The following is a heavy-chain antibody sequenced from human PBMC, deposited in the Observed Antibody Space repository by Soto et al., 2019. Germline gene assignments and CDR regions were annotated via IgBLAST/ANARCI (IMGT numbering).Heavy chain of an antibody. CDR1: GGSSTSYD. J-gene: IGHJ4*02. V-gene: IGHV4-59*12. D-gene: IGHD3-22*01. Sequence: MPLTCLVAGGSSTSYDWIWIRQFPRKGLEWIAYTSYTGNTNYNPSLKSRVTISMDNSKNTLFLQMNSLRAEVFAVYYCAKENSDSRLEFWGQAKGVTVS. CDR2: TSYTGNT. CDR3: AKENSDSRLEF.